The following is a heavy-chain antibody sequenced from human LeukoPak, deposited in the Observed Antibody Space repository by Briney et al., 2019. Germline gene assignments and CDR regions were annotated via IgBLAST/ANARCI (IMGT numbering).Heavy chain of an antibody. J-gene: IGHJ4*02. D-gene: IGHD1-26*01. Sequence: SGPALVKPTQTLTLTCTFSGFSLSTSGMCVSWIRQPPGKALEWLARIDWDDDKYYSTSLKTRLTISKDTSKNQVVRTMTNMDPVDTATYYCARSVGATSVVDYWGQGTLVTVSS. CDR2: IDWDDDK. CDR3: ARSVGATSVVDY. CDR1: GFSLSTSGMC. V-gene: IGHV2-70*11.